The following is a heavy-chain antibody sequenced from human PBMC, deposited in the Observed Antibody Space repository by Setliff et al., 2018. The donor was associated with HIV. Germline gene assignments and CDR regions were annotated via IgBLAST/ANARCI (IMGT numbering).Heavy chain of an antibody. Sequence: GASVKVSCKASGGTFSNYGISWVRQAPGQGLEWMGGVMPPFGTANYAQKFRGRVTITRDTSASTAYMELSSLRSEDTAVYYCARLGSGWSDSYYYAMDVWGQGTTVTVSS. J-gene: IGHJ6*02. CDR3: ARLGSGWSDSYYYAMDV. CDR2: VMPPFGTA. CDR1: GGTFSNYG. V-gene: IGHV1-69*05. D-gene: IGHD6-19*01.